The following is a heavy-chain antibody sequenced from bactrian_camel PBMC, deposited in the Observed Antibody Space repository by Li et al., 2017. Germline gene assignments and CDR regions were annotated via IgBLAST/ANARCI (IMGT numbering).Heavy chain of an antibody. CDR3: AAVWKYYRGGYHYNY. V-gene: IGHV3S53*01. CDR1: GDILGRNC. J-gene: IGHJ4*01. CDR2: VDVDGAT. Sequence: QVQLVESGGGSVQAGSSLKLSCTAAGDILGRNCMGWFRQIPGNEREGVATVDVDGATLYADSVKSRFTISQDKDENTVYLQINNLNPGDTAMYYCAAVWKYYRGGYHYNYWGQGTQVTVS. D-gene: IGHD2*01.